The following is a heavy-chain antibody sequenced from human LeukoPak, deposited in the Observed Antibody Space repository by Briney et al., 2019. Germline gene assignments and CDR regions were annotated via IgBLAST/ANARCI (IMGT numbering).Heavy chain of an antibody. CDR3: AKAPPDNYHYYYGMEV. V-gene: IGHV3-48*03. CDR1: GFNFSAHE. D-gene: IGHD3-10*01. Sequence: PGGSLRLSCAASGFNFSAHEMNWVRQAPGKGLEWVSYIGSSGSVIYYADSVKGRFTISRDNAKNSLYLQMNSLRVEETAIYYCAKAPPDNYHYYYGMEVWGQGTTVTVSS. CDR2: IGSSGSVI. J-gene: IGHJ6*02.